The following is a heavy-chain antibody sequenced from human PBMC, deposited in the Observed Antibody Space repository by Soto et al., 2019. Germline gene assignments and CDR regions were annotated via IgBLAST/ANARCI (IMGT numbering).Heavy chain of an antibody. CDR1: GFTFSSYA. CDR3: ARGARRIGYCSSTSCYSGMDV. Sequence: QVQLVESGGGVVQPGRSLRLSCAASGFTFSSYAMHWVRQAPGKGLEWVAVISYDGSNKYYADSVKGRFTISRDNSKNTLYLQMNSLRAEDTAVYYCARGARRIGYCSSTSCYSGMDVWGQGTTVTVSS. CDR2: ISYDGSNK. D-gene: IGHD2-2*02. V-gene: IGHV3-30-3*01. J-gene: IGHJ6*02.